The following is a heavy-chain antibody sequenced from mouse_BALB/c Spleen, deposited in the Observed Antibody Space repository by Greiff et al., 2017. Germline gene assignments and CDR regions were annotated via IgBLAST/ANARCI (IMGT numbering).Heavy chain of an antibody. J-gene: IGHJ4*01. CDR2: ISTYYGDA. CDR1: GYTFTDYA. CDR3: AREWTGYAMDY. Sequence: QVQLQQSGAELVRPGVSVKISCKGSGYTFTDYAMHWVKQSHAKSLEWIGVISTYYGDASYNQKFKGKATMTVDKSSSTAYMELARLTSEDSAIYYCAREWTGYAMDYWGQGTSVTVSS. V-gene: IGHV1S137*01.